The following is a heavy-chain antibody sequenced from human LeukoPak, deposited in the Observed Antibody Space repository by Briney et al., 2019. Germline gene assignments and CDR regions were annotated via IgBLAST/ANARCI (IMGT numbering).Heavy chain of an antibody. CDR3: AKEGYSHTSNYFDN. J-gene: IGHJ4*02. CDR1: GFIFDDSA. CDR2: ISGDGVST. V-gene: IGHV3-43*02. Sequence: GGSLRLSCAASGFIFDDSAMHWVRQAPGKGLEWVSLISGDGVSTFYADSVKGRFTISRDNSKNSLSLQMDSLTTEDTALYYCAKEGYSHTSNYFDNWGQGILVTVSS. D-gene: IGHD2-15*01.